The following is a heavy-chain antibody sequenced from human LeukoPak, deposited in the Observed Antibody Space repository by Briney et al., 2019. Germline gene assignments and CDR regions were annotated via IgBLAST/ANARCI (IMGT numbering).Heavy chain of an antibody. CDR2: ITGSGAGT. D-gene: IGHD2-15*01. CDR3: AKLDCSGGSCHNLNF. V-gene: IGHV3-23*01. CDR1: GFTFSSYA. J-gene: IGHJ4*02. Sequence: PGGSLRLSCAASGFTFSSYAMNWVRQAPGEGPEWVSAITGSGAGTYYADSVKGRFTISRDNSKNTLYLQMNSLRAEDTAVYFCAKLDCSGGSCHNLNFWGQGTLVTVSS.